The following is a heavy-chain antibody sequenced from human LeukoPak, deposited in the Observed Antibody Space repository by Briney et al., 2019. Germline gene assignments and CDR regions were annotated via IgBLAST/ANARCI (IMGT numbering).Heavy chain of an antibody. CDR1: RFTFSSYN. CDR2: ISTISTYI. CDR3: ARGSDLEGSFDY. D-gene: IGHD5-24*01. V-gene: IGHV3-21*01. Sequence: PGGSLRLSCAASRFTFSSYNMNWVRQAPGKGLEWVSSISTISTYIYYADSVKSRFTISRDNAKNSLYLQMNSLRAEDTALYYCARGSDLEGSFDYWGQGTLVTVSS. J-gene: IGHJ4*02.